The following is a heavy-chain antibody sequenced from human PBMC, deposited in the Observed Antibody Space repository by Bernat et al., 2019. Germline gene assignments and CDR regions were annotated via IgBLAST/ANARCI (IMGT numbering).Heavy chain of an antibody. CDR1: GFTFSSYA. V-gene: IGHV3-30-3*01. D-gene: IGHD3-10*01. CDR3: ARDMVPGVIIWYSYCGMEV. J-gene: IGHJ6*02. CDR2: ICCDGSNK. Sequence: VQLLESGGGLVQPAGSLRLSCAASGFTFSSYALRWVRQAPGKGLEWVAVICCDGSNKYYADSVKGRFTISRDNSKNMLYLQMNSLRAEDTAVYYCARDMVPGVIIWYSYCGMEVWSPG.